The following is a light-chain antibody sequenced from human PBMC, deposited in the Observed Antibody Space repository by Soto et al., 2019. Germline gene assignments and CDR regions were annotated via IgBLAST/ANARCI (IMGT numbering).Light chain of an antibody. Sequence: DIQMTQSPSTLSASVGDRVTITCRASESINRWLAWYQQKPGKAPRLLIYDASYLERGVPSRFSGSGSGTEFTLTISDLQPDDLANYYCQQYNSFWTFGQGTKVEI. V-gene: IGKV1-5*01. CDR2: DAS. CDR1: ESINRW. J-gene: IGKJ1*01. CDR3: QQYNSFWT.